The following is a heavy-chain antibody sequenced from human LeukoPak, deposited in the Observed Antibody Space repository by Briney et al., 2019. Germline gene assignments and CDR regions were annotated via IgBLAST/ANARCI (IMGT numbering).Heavy chain of an antibody. CDR1: GYTFTTYD. CDR2: MNPNSGNT. CDR3: ARGRGSGHKENWFDP. D-gene: IGHD6-19*01. V-gene: IGHV1-8*01. Sequence: ASVKVSCKASGYTFTTYDINWVRQATGQGLEWMGWMNPNSGNTGYAQKFQGRVTMTRNTSVTTAYMELSSLRSEDTAVYYCARGRGSGHKENWFDPWGQGTLVTVSS. J-gene: IGHJ5*02.